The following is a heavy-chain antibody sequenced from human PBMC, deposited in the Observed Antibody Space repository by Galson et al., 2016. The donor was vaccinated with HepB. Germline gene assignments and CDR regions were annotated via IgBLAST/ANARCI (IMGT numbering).Heavy chain of an antibody. V-gene: IGHV3-7*03. CDR3: AGVRGHYGMDV. J-gene: IGHJ6*02. Sequence: SLRLSCAAFGFTFSSYWMSWVRQAPGKGLEWVANIKLDGSEKYYVDSVKGRFTISRDNAKNSLYLQMNSLRAADTAVYYCAGVRGHYGMDVWGQGTTVTVSS. CDR1: GFTFSSYW. CDR2: IKLDGSEK.